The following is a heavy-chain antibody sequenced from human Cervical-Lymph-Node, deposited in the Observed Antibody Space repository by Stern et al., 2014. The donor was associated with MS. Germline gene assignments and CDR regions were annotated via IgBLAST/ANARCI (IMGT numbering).Heavy chain of an antibody. CDR3: ARGLRSYGMDV. CDR1: GFAFSSFG. V-gene: IGHV3-33*01. CDR2: IWHDGSNE. J-gene: IGHJ6*02. D-gene: IGHD3-3*01. Sequence: QVQLMQSGGGVVQPGRSLRLSCAASGFAFSSFGMHWVRQAPGKGLEWVAVIWHDGSNENYADSVKDRFTISRDNSKNTLYLQMNSLRVEDTAVFYCARGLRSYGMDVWGQGTTVTVSS.